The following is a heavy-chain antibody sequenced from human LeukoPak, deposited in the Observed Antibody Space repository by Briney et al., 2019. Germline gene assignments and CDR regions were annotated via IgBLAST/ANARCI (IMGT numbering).Heavy chain of an antibody. CDR3: ARDPIVGAPHFDY. J-gene: IGHJ4*02. CDR1: GFTFSSYA. CDR2: ISYDGSNK. V-gene: IGHV3-30*04. D-gene: IGHD1-26*01. Sequence: GGSLRLSCAASGFTFSSYAMHWVRQAPGKGLEWVAVISYDGSNKYYADSMKGRFTISRDNSKNTLYLQMNSLRAGDTAVYYCARDPIVGAPHFDYWGQGTLVTVSS.